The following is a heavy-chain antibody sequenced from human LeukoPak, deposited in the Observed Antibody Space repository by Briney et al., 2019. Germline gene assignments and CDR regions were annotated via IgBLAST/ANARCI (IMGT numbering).Heavy chain of an antibody. CDR2: MNPNSGNT. CDR1: GYTFTSYD. V-gene: IGHV1-8*01. CDR3: ARGSITMVRGVRSDAFDI. D-gene: IGHD3-10*01. Sequence: ASVKVSCKASGYTFTSYDINWVRQAPGQGLEWMGWMNPNSGNTGYAQKFQGRVTMTRNTSISTAYMELSSLRSEDTAVYYFARGSITMVRGVRSDAFDIWGQGTMVTVSS. J-gene: IGHJ3*02.